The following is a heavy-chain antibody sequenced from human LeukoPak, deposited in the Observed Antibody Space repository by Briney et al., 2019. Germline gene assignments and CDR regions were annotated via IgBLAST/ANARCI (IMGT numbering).Heavy chain of an antibody. V-gene: IGHV1-8*01. CDR2: INPNSGNT. J-gene: IGHJ4*02. CDR1: GYTFTSHD. Sequence: ASVKVSCEASGYTFTSHDINWVRQATGQGLEWVGYINPNSGNTGYAQKFQGRVTLTRDTSINTAYMELTSLRSEDTAVYYCTRVPRESYSHWGQGTLVTVSS. CDR3: TRVPRESYSH. D-gene: IGHD1-26*01.